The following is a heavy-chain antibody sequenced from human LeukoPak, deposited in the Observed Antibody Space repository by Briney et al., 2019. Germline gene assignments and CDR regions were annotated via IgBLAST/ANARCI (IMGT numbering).Heavy chain of an antibody. CDR3: ARDLSPVVRASPMGY. J-gene: IGHJ4*02. V-gene: IGHV3-30*03. CDR1: GLTFTTYG. D-gene: IGHD3-10*01. CDR2: ITYDGYYK. Sequence: GGSLRLSCAASGLTFTTYGMHWVRQSPGKGLEWVALITYDGYYKYYSDSVKGRFTISSDTSKNTLYLQMNSLRAEDTAVYYCARDLSPVVRASPMGYWGQGTLVTVSS.